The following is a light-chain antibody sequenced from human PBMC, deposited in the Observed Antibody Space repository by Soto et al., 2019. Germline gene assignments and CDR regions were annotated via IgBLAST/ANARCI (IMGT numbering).Light chain of an antibody. Sequence: QSVLTQPASVSGSPGQSITISCTGTSSDIGDYNYVSWYQQHPGKAPKVMIYEVTNRPSGVSNRFSGSKSGNTASLTISGLQAEDEPDYYCSSYTSSSTQVFGTGTKVTVL. CDR3: SSYTSSSTQV. CDR2: EVT. CDR1: SSDIGDYNY. J-gene: IGLJ1*01. V-gene: IGLV2-14*01.